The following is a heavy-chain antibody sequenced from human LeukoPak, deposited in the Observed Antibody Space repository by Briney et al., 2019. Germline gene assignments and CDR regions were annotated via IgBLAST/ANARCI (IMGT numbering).Heavy chain of an antibody. J-gene: IGHJ3*02. CDR3: ARAASDDILTGYLRDAFDI. CDR1: GFTFSSYG. CDR2: IWYDGSNK. V-gene: IGHV3-33*01. Sequence: GGSLRLSCAASGFTFSSYGMHWVRQAPGKGLEWVAVIWYDGSNKYYADSVKGRFTISRDNSKNTLYLQTNSLRAEDTAVYYCARAASDDILTGYLRDAFDIWGQGTMVTVSS. D-gene: IGHD3-9*01.